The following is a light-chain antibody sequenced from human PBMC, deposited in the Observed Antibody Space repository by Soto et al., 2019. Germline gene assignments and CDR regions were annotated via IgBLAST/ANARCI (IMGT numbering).Light chain of an antibody. V-gene: IGLV2-14*01. J-gene: IGLJ1*01. CDR1: SSDVGGYNH. Sequence: QSVLTQPASVSGSPGQSITISCTGTSSDVGGYNHVSWYQQHPGKAPKLMIYEVSNRPSGVSNRFSGSKSGNTASLTISGLQSADEADYFCKSYAGSNTYVFGSGTKVTVL. CDR3: KSYAGSNTYV. CDR2: EVS.